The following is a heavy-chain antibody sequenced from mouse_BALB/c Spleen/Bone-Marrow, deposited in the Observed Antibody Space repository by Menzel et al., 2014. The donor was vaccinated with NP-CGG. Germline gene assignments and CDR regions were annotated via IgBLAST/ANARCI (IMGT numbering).Heavy chain of an antibody. Sequence: QVQLQQSGPELVKPGASVKISCKASGYAFSSSWMNWVKQRPGQGLEWIGRIYPGDGETKYNGKFKGKATLTADKSSSTAYMQLSSLTSVDSAVYFCARSDGYRDMDYWGQGTSVTVSS. J-gene: IGHJ4*01. CDR3: ARSDGYRDMDY. CDR2: IYPGDGET. V-gene: IGHV1-82*01. D-gene: IGHD2-3*01. CDR1: GYAFSSSW.